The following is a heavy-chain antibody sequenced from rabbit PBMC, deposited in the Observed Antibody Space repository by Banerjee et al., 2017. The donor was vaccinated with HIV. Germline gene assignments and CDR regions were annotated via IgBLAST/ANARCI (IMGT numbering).Heavy chain of an antibody. CDR2: IYAGSGRT. D-gene: IGHD4-2*01. Sequence: QSLEESGGDLVKPGASLTLTCTASGFTLSSYWMCWVRQAPGKGLEWIGCIYAGSGRTYYASWANGRFTISKTSSTTVTLQMTSLTAADTATYFCARGGSFASYGGAEDLWGPGTLVTVS. CDR3: ARGGSFASYGGAEDL. J-gene: IGHJ6*01. CDR1: GFTLSSYW. V-gene: IGHV1S40*01.